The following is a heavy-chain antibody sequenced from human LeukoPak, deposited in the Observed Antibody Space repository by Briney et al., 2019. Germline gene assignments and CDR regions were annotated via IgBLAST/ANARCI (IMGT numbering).Heavy chain of an antibody. D-gene: IGHD6-6*01. Sequence: MPGGSLRLSCAASGFTFSSYSMNWVRQAPGKGLEWVSSISSSSSYIYYADSVEGRFTISRDNAKNSLYLQMNSLRAEDTAVYYCARCSSSPLTEFEVWGQGTTVTVSS. CDR1: GFTFSSYS. CDR2: ISSSSSYI. J-gene: IGHJ6*02. V-gene: IGHV3-21*01. CDR3: ARCSSSPLTEFEV.